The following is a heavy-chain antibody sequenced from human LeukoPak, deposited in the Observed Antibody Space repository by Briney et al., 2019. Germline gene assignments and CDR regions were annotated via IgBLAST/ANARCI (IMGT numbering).Heavy chain of an antibody. CDR1: GYTFTSYY. CDR2: IIPIFGTA. Sequence: SVKVSCKASGYTFTSYYMHWVRQAPGQGLEWMGGIIPIFGTANYAQKFQGRVTITADESTSTAYMELSSLRSEDTAVYYCARDQGYFDYWGQGTLVTVSS. CDR3: ARDQGYFDY. V-gene: IGHV1-69*13. J-gene: IGHJ4*02.